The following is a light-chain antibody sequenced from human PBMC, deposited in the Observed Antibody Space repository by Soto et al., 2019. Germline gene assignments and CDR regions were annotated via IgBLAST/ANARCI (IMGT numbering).Light chain of an antibody. Sequence: QSALTQPASVSGSPGQSITISCTGTSSDVGGYNYVSWYQQHPGKAPKLMIYDVSNRPSGVSNRFSGSKSGNTASLTISGLQDEDEADYYCRSYTSSSTLVVFGTGTKLTVL. CDR1: SSDVGGYNY. V-gene: IGLV2-14*01. J-gene: IGLJ1*01. CDR2: DVS. CDR3: RSYTSSSTLVV.